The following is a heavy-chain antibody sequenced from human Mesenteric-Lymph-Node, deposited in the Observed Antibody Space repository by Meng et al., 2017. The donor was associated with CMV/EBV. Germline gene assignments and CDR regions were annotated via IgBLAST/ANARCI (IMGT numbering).Heavy chain of an antibody. CDR1: GDSISSYY. J-gene: IGHJ4*02. CDR2: IDYSGST. D-gene: IGHD2-15*01. CDR3: ARMEGAAK. V-gene: IGHV4-59*01. Sequence: SETLSLTCTVSGDSISSYYWSWIRQSPGRGLEWIASIDYSGSTNYNPSLMSRVTLALDTSKKQVALKLGSVTAADTAVYYCARMEGAAKWGQGTLVTVSS.